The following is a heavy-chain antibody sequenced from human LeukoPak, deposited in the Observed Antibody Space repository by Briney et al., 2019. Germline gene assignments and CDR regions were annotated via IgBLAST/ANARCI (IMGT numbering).Heavy chain of an antibody. D-gene: IGHD3-22*01. CDR1: GGSISGYY. CDR3: ARGDYYDSSGYYSHYYYGMDV. J-gene: IGHJ6*02. V-gene: IGHV4-4*07. CDR2: IYTSGST. Sequence: PSETLSLTCTVSGGSISGYYWSWIRQPAGKGLEWIGRIYTSGSTNYNPSLKSRVTMSVDTSKNQFSLKLSSVTAADTAVYYCARGDYYDSSGYYSHYYYGMDVWGQGTTVTVSS.